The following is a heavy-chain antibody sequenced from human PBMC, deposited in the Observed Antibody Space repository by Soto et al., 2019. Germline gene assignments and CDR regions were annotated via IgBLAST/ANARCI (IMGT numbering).Heavy chain of an antibody. D-gene: IGHD3-3*01. V-gene: IGHV1-8*01. CDR2: MNPNCGNT. CDR3: ARAWGGSSFGVALYYFDY. J-gene: IGHJ4*02. CDR1: GYTFTTYD. Sequence: ASVKVSCKASGYTFTTYDINWVRQAPGQGLEWVGWMNPNCGNTGYAQKFQGRVTMTRNTSITTAYMELSSLTSDDTAMYYCARAWGGSSFGVALYYFDYWGQGALVTVSS.